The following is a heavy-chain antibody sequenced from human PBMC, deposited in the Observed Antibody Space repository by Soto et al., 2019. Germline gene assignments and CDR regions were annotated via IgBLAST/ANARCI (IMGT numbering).Heavy chain of an antibody. J-gene: IGHJ4*03. CDR1: GGSISSGLYP. V-gene: IGHV4-30-2*01. CDR2: IYPGGNT. Sequence: PSETLALTFVVSGGSISSGLYPLTLILQAPWKGLDGIGCIYPGGNTYYSPSLKSRVTIALDTSKSLVSLRLKSVTAPDTALNYCARLVGEAISPWGHGILVTVSS. CDR3: ARLVGEAISP. D-gene: IGHD4-17*01.